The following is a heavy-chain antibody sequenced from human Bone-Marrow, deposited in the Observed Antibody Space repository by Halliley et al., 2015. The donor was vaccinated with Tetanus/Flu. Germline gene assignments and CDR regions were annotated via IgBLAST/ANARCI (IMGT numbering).Heavy chain of an antibody. V-gene: IGHV3-21*06. J-gene: IGHJ4*02. CDR1: GFTFKNHK. Sequence: SLRLSCTASGFTFKNHKMNWVRQVPGKGLEWVSSINGRSSDLNYAASLKGRVTISRDNADSSLSLHLNSLGVDDTAVYYCSRTCVALGRTFDSEFDFWGQGTLVTVSS. D-gene: IGHD3-16*01. CDR3: SRTCVALGRTFDSEFDF. CDR2: INGRSSDL.